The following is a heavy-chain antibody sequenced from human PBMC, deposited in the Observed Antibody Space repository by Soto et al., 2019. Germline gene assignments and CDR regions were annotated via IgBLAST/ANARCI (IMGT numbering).Heavy chain of an antibody. CDR3: ERESRGYDFWSGYLKNWFDP. J-gene: IGHJ5*02. D-gene: IGHD3-3*01. Sequence: QVQLVQSGAEVKKPGSSVKGSCKASGGTFSSYAISWVRQAPGQGLEWMGGSIPIFGTANYAQKCQGRVTITADESTSTAYMELSSLRSEDTAVYYCERESRGYDFWSGYLKNWFDPWGQGTLVTVSS. CDR1: GGTFSSYA. V-gene: IGHV1-69*01. CDR2: SIPIFGTA.